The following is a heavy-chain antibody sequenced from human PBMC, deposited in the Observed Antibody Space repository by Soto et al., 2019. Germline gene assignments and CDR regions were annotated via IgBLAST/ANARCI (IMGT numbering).Heavy chain of an antibody. CDR1: GFSLSTSGVG. V-gene: IGHV2-5*02. J-gene: IGHJ4*02. CDR3: AHTMYNWRSGYFDY. CDR2: IYWDDDK. D-gene: IGHD1-20*01. Sequence: QITLKESGPTLVKPTQTLTMTCTFSGFSLSTSGVGVAWIRQPPGKALEWLALIYWDDDKRYSPSLKSRLTITKDTSKNHVVFTMTNMDPVDTATYSCAHTMYNWRSGYFDYWGQGTLVTVSS.